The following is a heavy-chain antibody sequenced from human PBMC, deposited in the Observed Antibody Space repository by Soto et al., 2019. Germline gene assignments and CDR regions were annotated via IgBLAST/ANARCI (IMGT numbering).Heavy chain of an antibody. CDR1: GVSISSYY. CDR2: IYYSGST. J-gene: IGHJ4*02. D-gene: IGHD6-6*01. V-gene: IGHV4-59*01. CDR3: ARGIAARPVGSTHCDY. Sequence: TLSLTCPVSGVSISSYYWSWIRQPPGKGLEWIGYIYYSGSTNYNPSLKSRVTISVDTSKNQFSLKLSSVTAADTAVYYCARGIAARPVGSTHCDYWGQGTLVTVSS.